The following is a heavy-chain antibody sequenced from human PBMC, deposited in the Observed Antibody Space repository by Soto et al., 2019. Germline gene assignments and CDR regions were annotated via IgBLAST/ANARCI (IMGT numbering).Heavy chain of an antibody. V-gene: IGHV3-23*01. CDR1: GFTFSTYA. J-gene: IGHJ6*04. Sequence: GGSLRLSCLASGFTFSTYAMNWVRQAPGKGLDWVSLITDSGTDTYYADSLKGRFTISRDSSKNTLSLQMNILRSEDTAAYYCARDRAIAYALEGGFCYSGMGVCRKRPTV. CDR2: ITDSGTDT. D-gene: IGHD2-21*01. CDR3: ARDRAIAYALEGGFCYSGMGV.